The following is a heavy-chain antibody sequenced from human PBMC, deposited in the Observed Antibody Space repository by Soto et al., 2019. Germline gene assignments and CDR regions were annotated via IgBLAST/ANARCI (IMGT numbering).Heavy chain of an antibody. V-gene: IGHV3-23*01. Sequence: PGGSLRLSCAASGFTFSSYAMSWVRQAPWKGLEWVSAISGSGGSTYYADSVKGRFTISRDNSKNTLYLQMNSLRAEDTAVYYCAKDVAIFGVVYFPEMNYYGMDVWGQGTTVTVSS. D-gene: IGHD3-3*01. J-gene: IGHJ6*02. CDR1: GFTFSSYA. CDR2: ISGSGGST. CDR3: AKDVAIFGVVYFPEMNYYGMDV.